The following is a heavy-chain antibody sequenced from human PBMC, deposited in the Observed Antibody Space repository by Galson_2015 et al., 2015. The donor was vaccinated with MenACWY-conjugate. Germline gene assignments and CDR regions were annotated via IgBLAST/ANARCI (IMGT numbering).Heavy chain of an antibody. Sequence: SVKVSCKASGYTFTSYGISWVRQAPGQGLEWMGWISAYNGNTNYAQKLQGRVTMTTDTSTSTAYMELRSLRSDDTAVYYCARAGTAVAGKKPNWFDPWGQGTLVTVSS. CDR2: ISAYNGNT. D-gene: IGHD6-19*01. V-gene: IGHV1-18*01. CDR3: ARAGTAVAGKKPNWFDP. J-gene: IGHJ5*02. CDR1: GYTFTSYG.